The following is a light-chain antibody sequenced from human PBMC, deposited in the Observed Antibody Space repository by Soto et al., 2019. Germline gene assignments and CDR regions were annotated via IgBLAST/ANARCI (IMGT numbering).Light chain of an antibody. CDR3: QQYGSSPYT. CDR2: GAS. Sequence: EIVLTQSPGTLSLSPGERATLSYRASQSVSSGYLAWYQQKLGQTPRLLIYGASTRATGIPDRFSGSGSGTDFTLTISRLEPEDFAVYYCQQYGSSPYTFGQGTKLEIK. CDR1: QSVSSGY. V-gene: IGKV3-20*01. J-gene: IGKJ2*01.